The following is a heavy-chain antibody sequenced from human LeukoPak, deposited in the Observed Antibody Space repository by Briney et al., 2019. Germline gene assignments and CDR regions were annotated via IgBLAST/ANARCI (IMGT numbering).Heavy chain of an antibody. D-gene: IGHD6-19*01. CDR1: GGTFSSYA. V-gene: IGHV1-69*13. CDR2: IIPIFGTA. J-gene: IGHJ4*02. Sequence: SVKVSCKASGGTFSSYAISWVRQAPGQGLEWMGGIIPIFGTANYAQKFQGRVTITADESTSTAYMELSSLRSEDTAVYYCARAVAGRTPFDYWGQGTLVAVSS. CDR3: ARAVAGRTPFDY.